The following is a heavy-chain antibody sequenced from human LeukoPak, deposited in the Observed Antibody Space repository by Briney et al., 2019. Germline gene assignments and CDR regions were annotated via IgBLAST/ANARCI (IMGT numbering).Heavy chain of an antibody. J-gene: IGHJ4*02. D-gene: IGHD3-9*01. Sequence: ASVKVSCKVSGYTLTELSMHWVRQAPGQGLGWMGWMNPNSGNTGYAQKFQGRVTMTRNTSISTAYMELSSLRSEDTAVYYCARDGSAGWDYWGQGTLVTVSS. CDR2: MNPNSGNT. CDR1: GYTLTELS. V-gene: IGHV1-8*01. CDR3: ARDGSAGWDY.